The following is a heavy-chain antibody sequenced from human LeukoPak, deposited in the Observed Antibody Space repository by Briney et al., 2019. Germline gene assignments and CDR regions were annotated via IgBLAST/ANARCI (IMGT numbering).Heavy chain of an antibody. D-gene: IGHD6-6*01. CDR1: GFTFSTYS. CDR3: AREYSSSSGRSFDY. V-gene: IGHV3-48*01. CDR2: ISSSTTNM. Sequence: PGGSLRLSCAASGFTFSTYSMNWVRQAPGKGQEWVSYISSSTTNMYYADSVKGRFTISRDNAKNSLYLQMNSLRAEDTAVYYCAREYSSSSGRSFDYWGQGTLVTVSS. J-gene: IGHJ4*02.